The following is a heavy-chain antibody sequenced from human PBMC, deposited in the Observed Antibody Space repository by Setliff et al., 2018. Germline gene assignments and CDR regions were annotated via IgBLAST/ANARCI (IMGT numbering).Heavy chain of an antibody. CDR3: VTDPPFSGWSFDS. V-gene: IGHV3-7*01. D-gene: IGHD6-19*01. Sequence: GGSLRLSCAASGFTFSNFLMNWVRQAPGKGLEWVANIKEDGSEKYYVDSVKGRFTISRDNAMNSLYLQMNSLRVEDTAVYYCVTDPPFSGWSFDSWGQGTLVTVS. CDR2: IKEDGSEK. CDR1: GFTFSNFL. J-gene: IGHJ4*02.